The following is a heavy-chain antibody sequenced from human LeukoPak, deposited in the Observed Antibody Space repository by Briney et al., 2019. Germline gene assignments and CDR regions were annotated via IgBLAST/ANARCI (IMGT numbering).Heavy chain of an antibody. Sequence: GGSLRLSCTASGFTFGDCAMSWVRQAPGKGLEWVGFIRSKAYGGTTEYAASVKGRFTISRDDSKSIAYLQMNSLKTEDTAVYYCTREWVEMATFNYYYGMDVWGQGTTVTVSS. CDR3: TREWVEMATFNYYYGMDV. J-gene: IGHJ6*02. D-gene: IGHD5-24*01. V-gene: IGHV3-49*04. CDR1: GFTFGDCA. CDR2: IRSKAYGGTT.